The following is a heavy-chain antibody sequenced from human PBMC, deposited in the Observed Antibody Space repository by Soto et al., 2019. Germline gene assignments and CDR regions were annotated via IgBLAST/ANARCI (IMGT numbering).Heavy chain of an antibody. CDR3: ARGRLSWHCGGDCGMDV. CDR2: IYYSGST. J-gene: IGHJ6*02. CDR1: GGSISSGGYY. D-gene: IGHD2-21*01. V-gene: IGHV4-31*03. Sequence: SETLSLTCTVSGGSISSGGYYWSWIRQHPGKGLEWIGYIYYSGSTYYNPSLKSRVAISVDTSKNQFSLKLSSVTAADTAVYYCARGRLSWHCGGDCGMDVWGQGTTVTVSS.